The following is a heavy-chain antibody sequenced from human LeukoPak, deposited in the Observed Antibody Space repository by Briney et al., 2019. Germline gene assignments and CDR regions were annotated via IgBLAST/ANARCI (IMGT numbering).Heavy chain of an antibody. V-gene: IGHV4-4*07. CDR2: MYISGST. Sequence: SETLSLTCTVSGASISSSHWSWIRQSAGKGLEWIGRMYISGSTNYNPSLKSRVTISVDTSKNQFSLKLSSVTAADTAVYYCARGSSSTYCSGGSCYPFDYWGQGTLVTVSS. CDR3: ARGSSSTYCSGGSCYPFDY. J-gene: IGHJ4*02. CDR1: GASISSSH. D-gene: IGHD2-15*01.